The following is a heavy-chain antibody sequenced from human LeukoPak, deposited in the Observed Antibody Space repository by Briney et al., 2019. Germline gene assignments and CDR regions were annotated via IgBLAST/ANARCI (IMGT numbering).Heavy chain of an antibody. CDR2: ISDSGGST. J-gene: IGHJ4*02. D-gene: IGHD2-2*01. Sequence: GGSLRLSCAASGFTFSSYAMSWVRQAPGKGLEWVSAISDSGGSTYYADSVKGRFTISRDNSKDTPSLRTNSLRAEDTAVYYCAKSAWSLRTPAFGYWGQGTLVTVSS. CDR1: GFTFSSYA. V-gene: IGHV3-23*01. CDR3: AKSAWSLRTPAFGY.